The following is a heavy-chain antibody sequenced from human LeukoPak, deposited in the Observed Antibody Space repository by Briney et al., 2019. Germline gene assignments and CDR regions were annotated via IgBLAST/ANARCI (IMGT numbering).Heavy chain of an antibody. V-gene: IGHV1-8*02. Sequence: ASVKVSCKASGYTFTSYGISWVRQAPGQGLEWMGWMNPNSGSTGYAQKFQGRVTMTRNTSISTAYMELSSLRSEDTAVYYCAREGSGWYSYYYGMDVWGQGTTVTVSS. J-gene: IGHJ6*02. D-gene: IGHD6-19*01. CDR2: MNPNSGST. CDR3: AREGSGWYSYYYGMDV. CDR1: GYTFTSYG.